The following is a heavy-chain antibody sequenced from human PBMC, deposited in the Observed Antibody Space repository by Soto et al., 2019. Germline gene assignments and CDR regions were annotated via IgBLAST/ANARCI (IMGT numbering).Heavy chain of an antibody. CDR2: ISYDGSNK. V-gene: IGHV3-30-3*01. CDR3: ARDHSDTAAGWGRFDY. Sequence: QVQLVESGGGVVQPGRSLRLSCAASGFTFSSYAMHWVRQAPGKGLEWVAVISYDGSNKYYADSVKGRFTISRDNSKNTLYLQMNSLRAEDTAVYYCARDHSDTAAGWGRFDYWGQGTLVTVSS. J-gene: IGHJ4*02. CDR1: GFTFSSYA. D-gene: IGHD6-13*01.